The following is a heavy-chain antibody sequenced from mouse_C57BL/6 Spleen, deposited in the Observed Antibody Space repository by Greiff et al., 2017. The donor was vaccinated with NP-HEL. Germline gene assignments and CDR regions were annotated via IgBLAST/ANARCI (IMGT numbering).Heavy chain of an antibody. J-gene: IGHJ4*01. CDR2: INPGSGGT. D-gene: IGHD2-4*01. CDR3: ARPMRPYDYDEGLYAMDY. V-gene: IGHV1-54*01. Sequence: QVQLKESGAELVRPGTSVKVSCKASGYAFTNYLIEWVKQRPGQGLEWIGVINPGSGGTNYNEKFKGKATLTADKSSSTAYMQLSSLTSEDSAVYFCARPMRPYDYDEGLYAMDYWGQGTSVTVSS. CDR1: GYAFTNYL.